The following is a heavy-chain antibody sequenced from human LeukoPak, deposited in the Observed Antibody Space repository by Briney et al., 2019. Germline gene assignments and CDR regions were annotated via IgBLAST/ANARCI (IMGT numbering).Heavy chain of an antibody. CDR2: ISSSGSTI. CDR1: GFTFSDYY. Sequence: GGSLRLSCAASGFTFSDYYMSWIRQAPGKGLEWVSYISSSGSTIYYADSVKGRFTISRDNAKNSLYLQMNSLRAEDTAVYYCARDLADCSGGSCYSNGPGFDYWGQGTLVTVSS. J-gene: IGHJ4*02. D-gene: IGHD2-15*01. V-gene: IGHV3-11*01. CDR3: ARDLADCSGGSCYSNGPGFDY.